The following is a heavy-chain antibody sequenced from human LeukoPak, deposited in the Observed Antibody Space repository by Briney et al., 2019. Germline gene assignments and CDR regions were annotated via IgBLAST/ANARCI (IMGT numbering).Heavy chain of an antibody. V-gene: IGHV3-7*03. CDR2: IKQNRSKT. J-gene: IGHJ5*02. CDR1: GFTFNNFW. Sequence: GGSLRLSCAASGFTFNNFWMSWVRQAPGKGLEWLASIKQNRSKTYYADPVKGRFTISRDDVKNSLYLQMNSLRAEDTAVYYCARIPYSGTWYWFDPWGQGTLVTVSS. CDR3: ARIPYSGTWYWFDP. D-gene: IGHD6-13*01.